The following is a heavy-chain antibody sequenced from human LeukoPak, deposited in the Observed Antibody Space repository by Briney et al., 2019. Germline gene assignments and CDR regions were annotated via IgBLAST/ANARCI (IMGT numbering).Heavy chain of an antibody. V-gene: IGHV1-18*01. J-gene: IGHJ3*02. CDR3: ARGLAATFGYAFDI. D-gene: IGHD2-15*01. CDR2: ISAYNGNT. Sequence: ASVKVSCKAPGYTFTSYGISWVRQAPGQGLEWMGWISAYNGNTNHAQKLQGRVTMTTDTSTSTAYMELRSLRSDDTAVYYCARGLAATFGYAFDIWGQGTMVTVSS. CDR1: GYTFTSYG.